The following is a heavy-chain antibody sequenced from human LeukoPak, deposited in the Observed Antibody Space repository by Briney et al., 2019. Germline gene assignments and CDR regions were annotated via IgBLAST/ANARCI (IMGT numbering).Heavy chain of an antibody. J-gene: IGHJ4*02. Sequence: PSETLSLTCAVYGGFFSGYYWSWIRQPPGKGLEWIGEINHSGSTNYNPSLKSRVTISVDTSKNQFSLKLSSVTAADTAVYYCARGPEGFVRNLDGYYFDYWGQGTLVTVSS. D-gene: IGHD3/OR15-3a*01. CDR2: INHSGST. V-gene: IGHV4-34*01. CDR3: ARGPEGFVRNLDGYYFDY. CDR1: GGFFSGYY.